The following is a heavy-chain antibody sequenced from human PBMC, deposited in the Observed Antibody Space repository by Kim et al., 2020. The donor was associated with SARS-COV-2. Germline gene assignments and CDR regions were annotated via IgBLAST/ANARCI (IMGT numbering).Heavy chain of an antibody. J-gene: IGHJ6*02. Sequence: PSHKRRVTIAGDTSSNQFSLKLSSVTAADTAVYYCAGKMATILSYYYGMDVWGQGTTVTVSS. V-gene: IGHV4-39*01. CDR3: AGKMATILSYYYGMDV. D-gene: IGHD5-12*01.